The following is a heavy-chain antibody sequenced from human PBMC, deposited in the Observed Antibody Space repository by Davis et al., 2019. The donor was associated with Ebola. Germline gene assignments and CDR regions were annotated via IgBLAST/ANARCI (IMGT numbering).Heavy chain of an antibody. D-gene: IGHD6-19*01. CDR2: INPNSGGT. CDR1: GYTFTGYY. Sequence: ASVKVSCKASGYTFTGYYMHWVRQAPGQGLEWMGRINPNSGGTNYAQKFQGRVTMTRDTSISTAYMGLGRLTSDDTVVYYCARASIAVAGGPDPWGQGTLVTVSS. J-gene: IGHJ5*02. CDR3: ARASIAVAGGPDP. V-gene: IGHV1-2*05.